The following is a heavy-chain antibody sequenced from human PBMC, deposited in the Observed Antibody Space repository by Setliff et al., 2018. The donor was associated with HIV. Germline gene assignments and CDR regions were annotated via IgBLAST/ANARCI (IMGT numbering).Heavy chain of an antibody. CDR2: ISSSSSTI. V-gene: IGHV3-48*04. CDR3: ARAAYYNGLDV. D-gene: IGHD3-10*01. Sequence: PGGSLRLSCAASGFTFSSYSMNWVRQAPGRGLEWVSYISSSSSTIYYADSVKGRFTISRDNAKNSLYLQMNSLRAEDTAVYYCARAAYYNGLDVWGQGTAVTVSS. CDR1: GFTFSSYS. J-gene: IGHJ6*02.